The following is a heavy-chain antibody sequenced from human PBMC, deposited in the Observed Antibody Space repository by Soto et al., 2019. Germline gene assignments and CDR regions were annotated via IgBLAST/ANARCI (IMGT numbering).Heavy chain of an antibody. CDR3: ARVGPDSGYDYFDY. J-gene: IGHJ4*02. V-gene: IGHV4-59*01. D-gene: IGHD5-12*01. Sequence: SETLSLTCTVSGGSISSYYWSWIRQPPGKGLEWIGYIYYSGSTNYNPSLKSRVTISVDTSKNQFSLKLSSVTAADTAVYYCARVGPDSGYDYFDYWGQGTLVTVSS. CDR2: IYYSGST. CDR1: GGSISSYY.